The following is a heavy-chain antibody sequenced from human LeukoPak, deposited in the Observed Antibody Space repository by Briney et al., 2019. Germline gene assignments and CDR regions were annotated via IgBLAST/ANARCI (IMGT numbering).Heavy chain of an antibody. Sequence: GGSLRLSCEGSAFIFSGHWMNWVRRTPGKGLEWVASIKEDGSERQYVDSVKGRFSISRDSAKNSLYLQMNSLRAEDTAVYYCARFRTWGDKAFDYWGQGTLVTVSS. CDR2: IKEDGSER. CDR1: AFIFSGHW. D-gene: IGHD2-21*02. CDR3: ARFRTWGDKAFDY. V-gene: IGHV3-7*01. J-gene: IGHJ4*02.